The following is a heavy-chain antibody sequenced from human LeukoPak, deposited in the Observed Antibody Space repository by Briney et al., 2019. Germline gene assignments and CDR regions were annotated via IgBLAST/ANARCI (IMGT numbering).Heavy chain of an antibody. CDR3: AKGEYGSGSYLDY. J-gene: IGHJ4*02. CDR2: IRYDGSNK. V-gene: IGHV3-30*02. D-gene: IGHD3-10*01. CDR1: GFTFSSYG. Sequence: GGSLRLSCAASGFTFSSYGMHWVRQAPGKGLEWVAFIRYDGSNKYYADSVKGRFTISRDNSKNTLYLQMNSLRAEDTAVYYCAKGEYGSGSYLDYWAREPWSPSPQ.